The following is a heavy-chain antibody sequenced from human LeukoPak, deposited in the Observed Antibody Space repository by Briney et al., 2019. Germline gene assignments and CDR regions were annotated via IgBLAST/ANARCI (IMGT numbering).Heavy chain of an antibody. J-gene: IGHJ4*02. CDR2: ISAYNGNT. V-gene: IGHV1-18*01. Sequence: ASVKVSCKASGYTFTSYGISWVRQAPGQGLEWRGWISAYNGNTNYAQKLQGRVTMTTDTSTSTAYMELRSLRSDDTAVYYCARDGRVYYYDSSGYYALSYWGQGTLVTVSS. CDR1: GYTFTSYG. CDR3: ARDGRVYYYDSSGYYALSY. D-gene: IGHD3-22*01.